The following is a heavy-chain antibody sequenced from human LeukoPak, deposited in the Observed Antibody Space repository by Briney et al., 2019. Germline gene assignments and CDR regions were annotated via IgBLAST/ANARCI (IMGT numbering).Heavy chain of an antibody. CDR3: AKGLRRDAFDI. CDR1: GFTFSDYY. J-gene: IGHJ3*02. Sequence: GGSLRLSCAASGFTFSDYYMSWIRQAPGKGLEWVSYISSSGSTIYYADSVKGRFTISRDNSQNTLYLQMNSLRAEDTAVYYCAKGLRRDAFDIWGQGTMVTVSS. CDR2: ISSSGSTI. V-gene: IGHV3-11*01.